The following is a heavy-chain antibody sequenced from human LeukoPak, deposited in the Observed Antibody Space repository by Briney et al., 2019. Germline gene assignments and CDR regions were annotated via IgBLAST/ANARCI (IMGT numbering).Heavy chain of an antibody. Sequence: SETLSLTCTVSGGSISSYYWSWIRQPAGKGLEWIGYIYYSGSTNYNPSLKSRVTISVDTSKNQFSLKLSSVTAADTAVYYCARGEDPPFDYWGQGTLVTVSS. CDR1: GGSISSYY. CDR2: IYYSGST. CDR3: ARGEDPPFDY. J-gene: IGHJ4*02. V-gene: IGHV4-59*01.